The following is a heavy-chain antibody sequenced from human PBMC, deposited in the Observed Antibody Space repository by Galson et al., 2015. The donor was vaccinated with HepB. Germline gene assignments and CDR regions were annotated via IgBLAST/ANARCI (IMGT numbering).Heavy chain of an antibody. CDR2: ISAYNGNT. CDR3: AGSGDSSGYYSRGIDY. Sequence: SVKVSCKASGYTFTSYGISWVRQAPGQGLEWMGWISAYNGNTNYAQKLQGRVTMTTDTSTSTAYMELRSLRSDDTAVYYCAGSGDSSGYYSRGIDYWGQGTLVTVSS. J-gene: IGHJ4*02. V-gene: IGHV1-18*04. CDR1: GYTFTSYG. D-gene: IGHD3-22*01.